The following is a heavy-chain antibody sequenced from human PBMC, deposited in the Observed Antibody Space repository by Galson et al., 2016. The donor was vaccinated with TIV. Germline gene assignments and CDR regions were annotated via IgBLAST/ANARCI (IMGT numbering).Heavy chain of an antibody. CDR2: IKQDGTDQ. V-gene: IGHV3-7*01. CDR3: ARGRHVDY. Sequence: SLRLSCAASGFTFSNYAMYWVRQAPGEGLQWVANIKQDGTDQNYVDSVKGRFSISRDNAKNSLFLQMNTLRPEDTAVYYCARGRHVDYWGQGTLVTVSS. J-gene: IGHJ4*02. CDR1: GFTFSNYA.